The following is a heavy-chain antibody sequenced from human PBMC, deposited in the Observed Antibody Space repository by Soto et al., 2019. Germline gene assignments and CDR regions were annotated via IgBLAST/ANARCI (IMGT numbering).Heavy chain of an antibody. CDR3: AKLGYCISTSCYDWFDP. V-gene: IGHV4-59*01. CDR2: IYYSGST. J-gene: IGHJ5*02. Sequence: SETLALTSTVSGGSMKSYYWSWIRQPPGKGLEWIGYIYYSGSTNYNPSLKSRVTISVDTSKNQFSLKLSSVTAADTAVYYCAKLGYCISTSCYDWFDPWGQGTLVTVS. CDR1: GGSMKSYY. D-gene: IGHD2-2*01.